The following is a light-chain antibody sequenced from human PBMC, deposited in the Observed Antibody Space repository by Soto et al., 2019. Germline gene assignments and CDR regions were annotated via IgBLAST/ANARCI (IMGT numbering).Light chain of an antibody. CDR1: SGDVGGYNY. J-gene: IGLJ1*01. V-gene: IGLV2-8*01. CDR3: SSYTTSSSYV. CDR2: EVT. Sequence: SALTQPHSASGSPGQSVTISCTGASGDVGGYNYVSWYQQHPGKAPKLMIYEVTKRPSGVPDRFSGSKSGNTASLTVSGLQAEDEADYYCSSYTTSSSYVFGAGTKVTVL.